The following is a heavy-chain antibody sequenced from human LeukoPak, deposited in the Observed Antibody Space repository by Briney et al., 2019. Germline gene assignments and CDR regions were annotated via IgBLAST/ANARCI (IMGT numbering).Heavy chain of an antibody. V-gene: IGHV5-51*01. J-gene: IGHJ3*02. CDR2: IYPSDSDT. Sequence: GESLKISCKGSGYISTTYWIGWLRRMPGKGLGWLGIIYPSDSDTRYNPSSQDQGTISAAKSISTSYLQWSSRKASATAIFYFARHCSSTSFYACDMWGEGTMLTVLS. D-gene: IGHD2-2*01. CDR1: GYISTTYW. CDR3: ARHCSSTSFYACDM.